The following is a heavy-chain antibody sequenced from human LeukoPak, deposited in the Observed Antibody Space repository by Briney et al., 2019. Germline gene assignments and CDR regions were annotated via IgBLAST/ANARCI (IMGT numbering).Heavy chain of an antibody. V-gene: IGHV1-2*06. CDR3: ARDSRLVGAKETFDY. CDR2: INPNSGGT. Sequence: ASVKVSCKASGHTFTGYYMHWVRQAPGQGLEWMGRINPNSGGTNYAQKFQGRVTMTRDTSISTAYMELSRLRSDDTAVYYCARDSRLVGAKETFDYWGQGTLVTVSS. CDR1: GHTFTGYY. D-gene: IGHD1-26*01. J-gene: IGHJ4*02.